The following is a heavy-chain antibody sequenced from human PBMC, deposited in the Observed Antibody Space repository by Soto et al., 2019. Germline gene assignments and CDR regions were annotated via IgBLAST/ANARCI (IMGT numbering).Heavy chain of an antibody. CDR1: GFTFSSYA. CDR2: ISGSGGST. CDR3: AKLARGCSSTSCYTYFDY. V-gene: IGHV3-23*01. Sequence: GGSLRLSCAASGFTFSSYAMSWVRQAPGKGLEWVSAISGSGGSTYYADSVKGRFTISRDNSKNTLYLQMNSLRAEDTAVYYCAKLARGCSSTSCYTYFDYWGQGTLVTVSS. D-gene: IGHD2-2*02. J-gene: IGHJ4*02.